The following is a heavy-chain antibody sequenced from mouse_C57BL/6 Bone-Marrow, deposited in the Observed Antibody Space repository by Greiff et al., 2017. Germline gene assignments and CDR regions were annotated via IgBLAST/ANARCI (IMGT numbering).Heavy chain of an antibody. V-gene: IGHV10-1*01. CDR1: GFSFNTYA. D-gene: IGHD2-3*01. CDR3: VRQGYDHWYFDV. J-gene: IGHJ1*03. CDR2: IRSKSNNYAT. Sequence: EVQRVESGGGLVQPKGSLKLSCAASGFSFNTYAMNWVRQAPGKGLEWVARIRSKSNNYATYYADSVKDRFTISRDDSESMLYLQMNNLKTEDTAMYYCVRQGYDHWYFDVWGTGTTVTVSS.